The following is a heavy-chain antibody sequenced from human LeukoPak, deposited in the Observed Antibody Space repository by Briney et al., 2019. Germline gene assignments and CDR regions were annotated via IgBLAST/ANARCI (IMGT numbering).Heavy chain of an antibody. CDR2: IYPGDSDT. CDR1: GYSFTSYW. J-gene: IGHJ6*03. V-gene: IGHV5-51*01. Sequence: GXXLQISCQGAGYSFTSYWIGWVRQVPGKGLEWMGIIYPGDSDTRYGTSFQGQVTISADKSISTAYLQWSSLKASDTAMYYCARFYYYYYYMDVWGKGTTVTVSS. CDR3: ARFYYYYYYMDV.